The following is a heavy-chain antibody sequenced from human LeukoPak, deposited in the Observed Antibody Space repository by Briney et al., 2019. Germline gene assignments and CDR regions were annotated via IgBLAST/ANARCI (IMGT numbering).Heavy chain of an antibody. V-gene: IGHV4-59*12. CDR2: IYYSGST. J-gene: IGHJ5*02. Sequence: SETLSLTCTVSGGSISSYYWSWIRQPPGKGLEWIGYIYYSGSTNYNPSLKSRVTISVDTSKNQFSLKLSSVTAADTAVYYCARGRTTTVTLGFDPWGQGTLVTVSS. D-gene: IGHD4-11*01. CDR1: GGSISSYY. CDR3: ARGRTTTVTLGFDP.